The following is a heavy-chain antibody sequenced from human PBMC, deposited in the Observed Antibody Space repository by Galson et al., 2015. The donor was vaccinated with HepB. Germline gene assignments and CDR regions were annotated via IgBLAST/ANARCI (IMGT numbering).Heavy chain of an antibody. CDR2: ISXXGDXX. D-gene: IGHD6-19*01. Sequence: SLRLSXAXXXFTXXXYVMSWVXXAPGKGLXXVSSISXXGDXXHYADSVXXRFTIPRVNSKNTLYLQMNNLRVEDTAVXYCAIPXSSDGXFWGXXTLLTV. CDR1: XFTXXXYV. CDR3: AIPXSSDGXF. J-gene: IGHJ1*01. V-gene: IGHV3-23*01.